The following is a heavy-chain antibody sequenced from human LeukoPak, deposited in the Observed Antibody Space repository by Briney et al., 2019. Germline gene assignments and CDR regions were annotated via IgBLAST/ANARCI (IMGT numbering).Heavy chain of an antibody. J-gene: IGHJ5*02. CDR2: ISSSSIYI. V-gene: IGHV3-21*01. CDR3: ARDPYYSSSWAPSWFDP. CDR1: GFTFSSYS. D-gene: IGHD6-13*01. Sequence: GGSLRLSCAASGFTFSSYSMNWVRQAPGKGLEWVSSISSSSIYIYYADSVKGRFTISRDNAKNSLYLQMNSLRAEDTAVYYCARDPYYSSSWAPSWFDPWGQGTLVTVSS.